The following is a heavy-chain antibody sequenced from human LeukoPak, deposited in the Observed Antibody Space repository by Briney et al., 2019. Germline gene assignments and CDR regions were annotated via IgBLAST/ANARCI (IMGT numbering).Heavy chain of an antibody. D-gene: IGHD6-19*01. CDR3: ARERGSAWPIDFDY. V-gene: IGHV3-30*02. CDR1: GFTFSSYV. Sequence: GGSLRLSCAASGFTFSSYVMHWVRQAPGKGLEWVAFIRYDGSNKYYADSVKGRFTISRDNSKNTLYLQMNSLRVEDTAIYYCARERGSAWPIDFDYWGQGSLVTVSS. J-gene: IGHJ4*02. CDR2: IRYDGSNK.